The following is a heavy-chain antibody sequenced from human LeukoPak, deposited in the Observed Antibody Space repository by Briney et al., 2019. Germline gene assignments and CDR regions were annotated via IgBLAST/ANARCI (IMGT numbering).Heavy chain of an antibody. V-gene: IGHV3-21*01. Sequence: GGSLRLSCAASGFTFSSYSMNWVRQAPGKGLEWVSSISSSSSYIYYADSVKGRFTISRDNAKNSPYLQMNSLRAENTAVYYCARDVRFLKYMDVWGKGTTVTVSS. CDR3: ARDVRFLKYMDV. CDR1: GFTFSSYS. J-gene: IGHJ6*03. D-gene: IGHD3-3*01. CDR2: ISSSSSYI.